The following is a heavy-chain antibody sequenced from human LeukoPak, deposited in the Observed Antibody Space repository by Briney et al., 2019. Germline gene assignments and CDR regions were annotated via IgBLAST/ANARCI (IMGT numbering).Heavy chain of an antibody. CDR2: ISSTETYT. J-gene: IGHJ4*02. D-gene: IGHD1-26*01. CDR3: AAHHGELGYFDY. Sequence: QPGGSLRLSCVGSGFTFSDYGIYWVRQAPGKGLEHVSAISSTETYTYYANSVRGRFTISRDNSKNTLYLQMNSLRAEDTAVYYCAAHHGELGYFDYWGQGTLVTVSS. CDR1: GFTFSDYG. V-gene: IGHV3-64*01.